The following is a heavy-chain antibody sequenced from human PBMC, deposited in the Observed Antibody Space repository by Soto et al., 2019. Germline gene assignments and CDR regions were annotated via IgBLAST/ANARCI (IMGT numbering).Heavy chain of an antibody. CDR2: IYHSGST. J-gene: IGHJ5*02. CDR3: ARGRGKRWFDP. CDR1: GGSISSGGYS. V-gene: IGHV4-30-2*01. Sequence: TLSLTCAVSGGSISSGGYSWSWIRQPPGKGLEWIGYIYHSGSTYYNPSLKSRVTISVDRSKNQFSLKLSSVTAADTAVYYGARGRGKRWFDPWRQGTLDTVSS.